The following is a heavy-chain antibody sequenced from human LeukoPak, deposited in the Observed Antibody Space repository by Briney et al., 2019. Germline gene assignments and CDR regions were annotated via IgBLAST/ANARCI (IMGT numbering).Heavy chain of an antibody. Sequence: GGSLRLSCAASGFTFSSYWMSWVRQAPGKGLEWVANIKQDGSEKYYVDSVKGRFTISRDNAKNSLYLQMNSLRAEDTAVYYCARERYDFWSGYYIANYYYYYMDVWGKGTTVTISS. CDR1: GFTFSSYW. CDR3: ARERYDFWSGYYIANYYYYYMDV. CDR2: IKQDGSEK. V-gene: IGHV3-7*01. D-gene: IGHD3-3*01. J-gene: IGHJ6*03.